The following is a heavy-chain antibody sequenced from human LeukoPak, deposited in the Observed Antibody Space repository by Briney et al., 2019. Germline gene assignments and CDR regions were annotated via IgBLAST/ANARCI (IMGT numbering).Heavy chain of an antibody. D-gene: IGHD6-6*01. CDR3: ARLIGDRTIYDY. CDR1: GFTFRTYW. CDR2: INQGGSET. J-gene: IGHJ4*02. V-gene: IGHV3-7*01. Sequence: GGSLRLSCAASGFTFRTYWMGWVRQAPGKGLEWVASINQGGSETYYVESVKGRFTISRDNAMNSFFLQMNSLGAEGTAVYYCARLIGDRTIYDYWGQGTLVTVSS.